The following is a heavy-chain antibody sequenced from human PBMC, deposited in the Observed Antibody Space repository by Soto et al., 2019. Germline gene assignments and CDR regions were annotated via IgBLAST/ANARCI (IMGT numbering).Heavy chain of an antibody. D-gene: IGHD6-19*01. CDR2: MNPNNGNT. CDR1: GYTFTSYD. J-gene: IGHJ4*02. Sequence: QVQLVQSGAEVKKPGASVKVYCKVSGYTFTSYDINWVRQATGQGLEWMGWMNPNNGNTGFAQKFQGRITMTRNTSISTAYIELSSLRSEDTAVYYCATSGSGWYLFWGQGTLVTVSS. V-gene: IGHV1-8*01. CDR3: ATSGSGWYLF.